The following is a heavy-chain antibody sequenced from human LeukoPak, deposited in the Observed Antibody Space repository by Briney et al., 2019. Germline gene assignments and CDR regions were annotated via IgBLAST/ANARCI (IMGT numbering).Heavy chain of an antibody. V-gene: IGHV4-59*01. CDR2: IYDSGST. D-gene: IGHD2-15*01. Sequence: SETLSLTCTISGGSLSSYYWSWIRQPPGKGLEWIGYIYDSGSTNYNPSLKSRVTISVDTSKNQFFLKLNSVTAADTAVYYCARDCSGGSCYGAFDIWGQGTMVTVSS. J-gene: IGHJ3*02. CDR1: GGSLSSYY. CDR3: ARDCSGGSCYGAFDI.